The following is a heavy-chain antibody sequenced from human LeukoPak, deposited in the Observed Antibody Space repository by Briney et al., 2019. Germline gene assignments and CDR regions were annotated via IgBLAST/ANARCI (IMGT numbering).Heavy chain of an antibody. J-gene: IGHJ5*01. CDR2: INPSGGST. Sequence: ASVKVSCKASGYTFTSYYMHWVRQAPGQGLEWMGIINPSGGSTSYAQKFQGRVTMTRDMSTSTVYMELSRLRSDDTAVYYCAIDLVMGSSADSWGQGTLVTVSS. V-gene: IGHV1-46*01. CDR1: GYTFTSYY. D-gene: IGHD6-6*01. CDR3: AIDLVMGSSADS.